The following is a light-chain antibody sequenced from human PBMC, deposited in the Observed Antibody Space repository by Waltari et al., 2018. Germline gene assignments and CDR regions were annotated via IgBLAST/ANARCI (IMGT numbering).Light chain of an antibody. CDR1: QSVLFSTKNKNY. CDR3: QQYRSTLWT. J-gene: IGKJ1*01. CDR2: WAS. V-gene: IGKV4-1*01. Sequence: DIVMTQSPDSLAVSLGERATINCKSSQSVLFSTKNKNYLAWYQQKTGQPPKLLFYWASTRESRVPDRFSGSGSGTDFTLTISSLQAEDVAVYYCQQYRSTLWTFGQGTRVEIK.